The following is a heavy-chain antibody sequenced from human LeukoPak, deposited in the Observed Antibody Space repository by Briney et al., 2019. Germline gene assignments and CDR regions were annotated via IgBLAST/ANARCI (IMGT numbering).Heavy chain of an antibody. CDR3: ATRGGSALVDY. D-gene: IGHD2-15*01. Sequence: ASVKVSCKASGGTFSSYAVSWVRQAPGQGLEWMGGIIPIFGTTNYAQKFQGRVTITADESTSTAYMELSTLRSEDTAVYYCATRGGSALVDYWGQGTLVTVSS. V-gene: IGHV1-69*13. J-gene: IGHJ4*02. CDR2: IIPIFGTT. CDR1: GGTFSSYA.